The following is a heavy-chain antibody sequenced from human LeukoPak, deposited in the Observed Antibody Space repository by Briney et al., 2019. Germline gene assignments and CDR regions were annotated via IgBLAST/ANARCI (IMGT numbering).Heavy chain of an antibody. Sequence: PSQTLSLTCGVSGGSISSGGYSWSWIRQPPGKGLEWIGYIYYSGSTSYNPSLKSRLSISVDTSKNQFSLKLSSVTTADTAVYYCARNQDDCSNYYYFDYWGQGTLVTVSS. CDR1: GGSISSGGYS. D-gene: IGHD3-22*01. V-gene: IGHV4-30-4*07. CDR2: IYYSGST. J-gene: IGHJ4*02. CDR3: ARNQDDCSNYYYFDY.